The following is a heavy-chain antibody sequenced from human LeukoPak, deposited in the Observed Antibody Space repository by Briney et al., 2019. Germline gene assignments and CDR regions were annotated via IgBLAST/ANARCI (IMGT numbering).Heavy chain of an antibody. D-gene: IGHD2-15*01. J-gene: IGHJ5*02. V-gene: IGHV4-59*12. CDR2: IHYSGST. CDR1: GGSISDYY. CDR3: ARDVDCSGGSCYSARWFDP. Sequence: SETLSLTCSVSGGSISDYYWSWIRQPPGKGLEWIGYIHYSGSTNYNPSLKSRVTISVDTSKNQFSLKLSSVTAADTAVYYCARDVDCSGGSCYSARWFDPWGQGTLVTVSS.